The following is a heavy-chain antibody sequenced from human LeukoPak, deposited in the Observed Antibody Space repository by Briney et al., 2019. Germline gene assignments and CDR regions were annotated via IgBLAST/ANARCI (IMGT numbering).Heavy chain of an antibody. J-gene: IGHJ4*02. CDR2: IYTSGTT. CDR1: GGSISSYY. CDR3: ARDAKYYYGSRTYFFFEY. D-gene: IGHD3-10*01. Sequence: SETLSLTCTVSGGSISSYYWSWIRQPPGKGLEWIGYIYTSGTTNYNPSLKSRVTMLIDTSKNQFSLKLSSVTAADTAIYYCARDAKYYYGSRTYFFFEYWGQGTLLTVSS. V-gene: IGHV4-4*08.